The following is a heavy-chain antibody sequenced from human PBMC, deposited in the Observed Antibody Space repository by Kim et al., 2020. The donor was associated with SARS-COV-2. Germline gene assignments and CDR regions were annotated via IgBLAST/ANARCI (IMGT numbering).Heavy chain of an antibody. Sequence: YYADSVKGRFTSSRDNSKNTLYLQMNSLRAEDTAVYYCARERLGWGQGDYWGQGTLVTVSS. J-gene: IGHJ4*02. V-gene: IGHV3-30*01. D-gene: IGHD1-26*01. CDR3: ARERLGWGQGDY.